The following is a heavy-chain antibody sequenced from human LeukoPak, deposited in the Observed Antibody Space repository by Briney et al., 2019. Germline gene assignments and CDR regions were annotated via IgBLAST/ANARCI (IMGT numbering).Heavy chain of an antibody. Sequence: ASVKVSCKASGYTFTSYGISWVRQATGQGLEWMGWISAYNGNTNYAQKLQGRVTMTTDTSTSTAYMELSSLRSEDTAVYYCARCYDLWSGYYRWLDPWGQGTLVTVSS. D-gene: IGHD3-3*01. CDR3: ARCYDLWSGYYRWLDP. J-gene: IGHJ5*02. CDR1: GYTFTSYG. V-gene: IGHV1-18*01. CDR2: ISAYNGNT.